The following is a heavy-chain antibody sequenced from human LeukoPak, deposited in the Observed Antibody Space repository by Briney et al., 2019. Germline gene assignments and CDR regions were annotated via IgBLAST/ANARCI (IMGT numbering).Heavy chain of an antibody. CDR2: IHSSGST. J-gene: IGHJ5*01. D-gene: IGHD2-2*02. V-gene: IGHV4-39*01. CDR3: ARHIRGSYVAPATIGDNWFDP. Sequence: SETLSLTCTVSGYSIGSISSTYYWGWVRQSPGKGLEWIGSIHSSGSTYYNPSFKSRLTTSVDASNNQFSLNLNSVTAADTALYYCARHIRGSYVAPATIGDNWFDPWGQGTLVTVSS. CDR1: GYSIGSISSTYY.